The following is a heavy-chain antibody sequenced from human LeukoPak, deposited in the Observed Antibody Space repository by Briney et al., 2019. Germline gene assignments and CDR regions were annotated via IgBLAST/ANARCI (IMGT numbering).Heavy chain of an antibody. Sequence: PSETLSLTCTVSGGSISSYYWSWIRQPPGKGLEWIGYIYYSGSTNYNPSLKSRVTISVDTPKNQFSLKLSSVTAADTAVYYCARGEVDTAMATSFDYWGQGTLVTVSS. CDR2: IYYSGST. J-gene: IGHJ4*02. D-gene: IGHD5-18*01. V-gene: IGHV4-59*01. CDR1: GGSISSYY. CDR3: ARGEVDTAMATSFDY.